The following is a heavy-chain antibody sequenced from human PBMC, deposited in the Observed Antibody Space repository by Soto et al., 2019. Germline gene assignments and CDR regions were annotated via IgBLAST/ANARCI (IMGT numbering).Heavy chain of an antibody. J-gene: IGHJ4*02. D-gene: IGHD1-1*01. Sequence: QIILKESGPTLVKPTETLTLTCSFSGFSLTSRPMGVGWIRQPPGQALECLALIYWDDDKRYSPSLRSRLAITKDTSKNQVVLTMTNVDPMDTATYYCAHRRGGIDRNDGDFDFWGQGTLVTVSS. CDR2: IYWDDDK. CDR3: AHRRGGIDRNDGDFDF. CDR1: GFSLTSRPMG. V-gene: IGHV2-5*02.